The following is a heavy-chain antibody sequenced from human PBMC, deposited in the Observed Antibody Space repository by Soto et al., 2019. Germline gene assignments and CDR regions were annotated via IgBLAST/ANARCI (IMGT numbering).Heavy chain of an antibody. Sequence: QVQLVQSGAEVKKPGSSVKVSCKASGDTFIRYAISWVRQAPGQGLEWMGGVIPIFATPQYAQKCQGRVTITADESTTTAYMELSSLRSEDTAVYYCARFPLDFGDRYWYFDLWGRGTLVTVSS. V-gene: IGHV1-69*01. CDR3: ARFPLDFGDRYWYFDL. J-gene: IGHJ2*01. D-gene: IGHD4-17*01. CDR2: VIPIFATP. CDR1: GDTFIRYA.